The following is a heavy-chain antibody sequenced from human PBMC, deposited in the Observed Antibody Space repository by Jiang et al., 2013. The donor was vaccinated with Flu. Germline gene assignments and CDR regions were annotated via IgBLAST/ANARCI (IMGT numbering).Heavy chain of an antibody. V-gene: IGHV3-33*06. J-gene: IGHJ4*02. Sequence: ASGFIFSGSGMHWVRQAPGKGLEWVAIIWYDGSNKYYADSVKGRFTISRDNSKNTVYLQMNSLRAEDTGVYYCAKDYGTEGDMTRRGHLDYWGQGTLVTVSS. CDR3: AKDYGTEGDMTRRGHLDY. D-gene: IGHD3-16*01. CDR2: IWYDGSNK. CDR1: GFIFSGSG.